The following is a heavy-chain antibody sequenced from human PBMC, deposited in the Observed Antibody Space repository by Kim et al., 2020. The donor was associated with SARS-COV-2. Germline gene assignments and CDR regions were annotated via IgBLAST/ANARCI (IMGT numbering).Heavy chain of an antibody. CDR3: ARHPRGSLEWFDP. CDR2: IYYSGST. Sequence: SETLSLTCTVSGGSISSSSYYWGWIRQPPGKGLEWIGSIYYSGSTYYNPSLKSRVTISVDTSKNQFSLKLSSVTAADTAVYYCARHPRGSLEWFDPWGQGTLVPVSS. CDR1: GGSISSSSYY. V-gene: IGHV4-39*01. D-gene: IGHD1-1*01. J-gene: IGHJ5*02.